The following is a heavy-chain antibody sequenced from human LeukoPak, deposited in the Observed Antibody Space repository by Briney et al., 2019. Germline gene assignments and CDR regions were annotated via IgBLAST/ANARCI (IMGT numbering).Heavy chain of an antibody. CDR3: ARVGRRGYRVNNWFDP. CDR1: GGSISGYY. Sequence: PSETLSLTCTVSGGSISGYYWSWIRQPPGKGLEWIGEINHSGSTNYNPSLKSRVTISVDTSKNQFSLKLSSVTAADTAVYYCARVGRRGYRVNNWFDPWGQGTLVTVSS. D-gene: IGHD5-18*01. CDR2: INHSGST. V-gene: IGHV4-34*01. J-gene: IGHJ5*02.